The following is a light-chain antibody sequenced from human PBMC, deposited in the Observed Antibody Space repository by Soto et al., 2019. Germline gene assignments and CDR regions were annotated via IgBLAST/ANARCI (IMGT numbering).Light chain of an antibody. V-gene: IGKV3D-15*01. CDR1: QSVSSY. CDR2: DAS. Sequence: SVVTQCPATLSSYQWERGTVCSTVSQSVSSYLAWYQQKPGQAPRLLIYDASNRATGIPARFSGSGYGTESTLTVRRPQSEDFAVYSCQEYHCWPPSTIGQGTRLEIK. J-gene: IGKJ5*01. CDR3: QEYHCWPPST.